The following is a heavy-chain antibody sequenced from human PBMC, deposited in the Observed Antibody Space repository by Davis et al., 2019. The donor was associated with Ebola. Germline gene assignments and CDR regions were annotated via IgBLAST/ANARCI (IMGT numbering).Heavy chain of an antibody. V-gene: IGHV5-10-1*01. J-gene: IGHJ6*04. CDR3: ARTDYWGAYMDV. CDR1: GYDFSIYW. Sequence: PGGSLRLSCRGSGYDFSIYWIFWVRQKPGKGLEWMGRIDPSDSKVNYNPSLRGHVSISSDRFIKTAYLQLNSLKASDTAVYFCARTDYWGAYMDVWGKGTTVNVSS. CDR2: IDPSDSKV. D-gene: IGHD7-27*01.